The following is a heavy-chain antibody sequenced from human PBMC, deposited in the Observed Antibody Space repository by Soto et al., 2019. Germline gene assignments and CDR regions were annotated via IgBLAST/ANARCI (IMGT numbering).Heavy chain of an antibody. J-gene: IGHJ4*02. CDR1: GGTFSSFINYP. CDR3: ARRDTSSFLRYFDN. Sequence: QVQLVQSGAEVKKPGSSVKVSCKSSGGTFSSFINYPITWVRQAPGHGLEWMGGIVPNVGTVNYAQKFRGKVTNDADKSTGKADMELSSLRAEDTALYYFARRDTSSFLRYFDNWCQRTQVTVAS. D-gene: IGHD2-2*01. CDR2: IVPNVGTV. V-gene: IGHV1-69*06.